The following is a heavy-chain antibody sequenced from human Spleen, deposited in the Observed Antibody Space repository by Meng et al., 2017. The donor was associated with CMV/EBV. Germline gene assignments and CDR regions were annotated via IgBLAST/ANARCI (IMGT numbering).Heavy chain of an antibody. CDR2: INQRGSEK. D-gene: IGHD3-16*01. V-gene: IGHV3-7*01. Sequence: GESLKISCAASGFTFSSNWMSWVRQAPGKGLEWVASINQRGSEKWYVDSVKGRFTISRDNAKNSLYLQMNSLRAEDTAVYYCARQGWGFDYWGQGTLVTVSS. CDR3: ARQGWGFDY. J-gene: IGHJ4*02. CDR1: GFTFSSNW.